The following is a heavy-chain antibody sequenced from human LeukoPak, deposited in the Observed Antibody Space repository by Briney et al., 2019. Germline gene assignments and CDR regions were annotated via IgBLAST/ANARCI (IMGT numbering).Heavy chain of an antibody. CDR2: IYTSGGT. D-gene: IGHD3-3*01. Sequence: SETLSLTCTVSGGSISSYYWSWIRQPAGKGLEWIGRIYTSGGTNYNPSLKSRVTMSVDTSKNQFSLKLSSVTAADTAVYYCAREPYDYGFWSGYQNYYMDVWGKGTTVTVSS. CDR3: AREPYDYGFWSGYQNYYMDV. V-gene: IGHV4-4*07. J-gene: IGHJ6*03. CDR1: GGSISSYY.